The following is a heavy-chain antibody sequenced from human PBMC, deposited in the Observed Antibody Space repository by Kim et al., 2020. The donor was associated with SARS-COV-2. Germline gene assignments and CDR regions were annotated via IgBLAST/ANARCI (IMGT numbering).Heavy chain of an antibody. CDR3: ARLRGGSLFDF. Sequence: RTNYNPSLKGRVTISVDTSKTQFSLRVTSVTAADTAVFYCARLRGGSLFDFWGQGTLVTVSS. CDR2: RT. V-gene: IGHV4-34*01. D-gene: IGHD1-26*01. J-gene: IGHJ4*02.